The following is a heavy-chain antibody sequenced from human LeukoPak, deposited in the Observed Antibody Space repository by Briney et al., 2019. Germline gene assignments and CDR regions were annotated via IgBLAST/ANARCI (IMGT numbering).Heavy chain of an antibody. V-gene: IGHV4-59*01. D-gene: IGHD5-18*01. Sequence: SETLSLTCTVSGGSISSYYWSWIRQPPGKGLEWIGYVYYSGSTNYNPSLKSRVTISVDTSKNQFSLELSSVTAADTAVYYCARGKTAILDYWGQGTLVTVSS. CDR1: GGSISSYY. J-gene: IGHJ4*02. CDR3: ARGKTAILDY. CDR2: VYYSGST.